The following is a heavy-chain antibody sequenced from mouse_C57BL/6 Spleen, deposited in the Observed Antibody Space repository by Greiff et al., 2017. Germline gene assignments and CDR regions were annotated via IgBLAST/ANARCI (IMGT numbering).Heavy chain of an antibody. V-gene: IGHV1-54*01. CDR1: GYAFTNYL. J-gene: IGHJ4*01. CDR2: INPGSGGT. Sequence: VQLQQSGAELVRPGTSVKVSCKASGYAFTNYLIEWVKQRPGQGLEWIGVINPGSGGTTYNEKFKGKATLTADKSSSTAYMQLSSLTSEDSAVYFCARSAYYSNHDDYAMDYWGQGTSVTVSS. D-gene: IGHD2-5*01. CDR3: ARSAYYSNHDDYAMDY.